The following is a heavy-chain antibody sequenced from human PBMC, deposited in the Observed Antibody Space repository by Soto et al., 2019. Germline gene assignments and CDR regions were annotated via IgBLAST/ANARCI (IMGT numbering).Heavy chain of an antibody. V-gene: IGHV3-66*01. CDR1: GFTVSSNY. D-gene: IGHD3-22*01. CDR3: ARADPSPYYDDSSGSYYGLDV. Sequence: GGSLRLSCAASGFTVSSNYMSWVRQAPGKGLAWVSVIYSGGSTYYADSVKGRFTITRHNSKNTLYLPMNSLRAEDTAVYYCARADPSPYYDDSSGSYYGLDVWGQGTTVTVSS. J-gene: IGHJ6*02. CDR2: IYSGGST.